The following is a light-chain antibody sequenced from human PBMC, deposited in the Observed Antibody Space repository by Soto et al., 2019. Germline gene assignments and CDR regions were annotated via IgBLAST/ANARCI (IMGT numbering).Light chain of an antibody. J-gene: IGLJ2*01. CDR2: DVS. CDR1: STDIGSYNY. CDR3: SSYGASSTL. Sequence: QSVLTQPASLSGSPGQSITISCTGTSTDIGSYNYVSWYQQHPGKAPKLMIFDVSYRPSGISDRFSGSKSGNTASLTISGLQPEDEADYYCSSYGASSTLFCGATKVTVL. V-gene: IGLV2-14*03.